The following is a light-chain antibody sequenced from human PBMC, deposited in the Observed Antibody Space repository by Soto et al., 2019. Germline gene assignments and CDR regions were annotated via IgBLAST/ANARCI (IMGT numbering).Light chain of an antibody. CDR1: QSINTW. CDR2: RAS. J-gene: IGKJ3*01. V-gene: IGKV1-5*03. CDR3: QHYNTYSGT. Sequence: DIQMTQSPSTLSASVGDRVTITCRASQSINTWLAWYQQKPGKAPKLLIYRASTLESGVPSRFRGSGSGTEFTLTISSLQPDDFSTYYCQHYNTYSGTFGPGTKVDI.